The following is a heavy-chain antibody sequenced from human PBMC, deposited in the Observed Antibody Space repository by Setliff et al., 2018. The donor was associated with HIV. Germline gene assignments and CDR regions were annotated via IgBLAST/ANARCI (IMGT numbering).Heavy chain of an antibody. Sequence: SLRLSCAVSGSSFSVFAMSWVRQAPGKGLEWVSAISGSGGSTYYADSVKGRFTISRDNSKNTLYLQMNSLRAEDTAVYYCARDRYSGSSTDYWGQGTLVTVSS. CDR1: GSSFSVFA. V-gene: IGHV3-23*01. CDR2: ISGSGGST. J-gene: IGHJ4*02. CDR3: ARDRYSGSSTDY. D-gene: IGHD1-26*01.